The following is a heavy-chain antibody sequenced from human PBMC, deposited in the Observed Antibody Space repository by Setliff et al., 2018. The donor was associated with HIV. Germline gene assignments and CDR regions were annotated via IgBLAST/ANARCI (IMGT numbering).Heavy chain of an antibody. V-gene: IGHV3-23*01. CDR2: ISDGGGGT. CDR3: AVHYYDSSGYDY. Sequence: PGESLKISCAAFGFTFNNYAMIWVRQAPGKGLEWVSAISDGGGGTDYADSVKGRFAISRDNTGNSLYLQMNSLRAEDTAVYYCAVHYYDSSGYDYWGQGTLVTVSS. D-gene: IGHD3-22*01. J-gene: IGHJ4*02. CDR1: GFTFNNYA.